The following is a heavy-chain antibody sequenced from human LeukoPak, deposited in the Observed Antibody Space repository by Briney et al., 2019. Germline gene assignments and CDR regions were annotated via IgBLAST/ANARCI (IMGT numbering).Heavy chain of an antibody. CDR3: ARHCDLYSSSWFDC. CDR2: IYYSGST. J-gene: IGHJ4*02. CDR1: GGSISSSSYY. V-gene: IGHV4-39*01. D-gene: IGHD6-13*01. Sequence: SETLSLTCTVSGGSISSSSYYWGWIRQPPGKGLEWIGSIYYSGSTYYNPSLKSRVTISVDTSKNQFSLKLSSVTAADTAVYYCARHCDLYSSSWFDCWGQGTLVTVSS.